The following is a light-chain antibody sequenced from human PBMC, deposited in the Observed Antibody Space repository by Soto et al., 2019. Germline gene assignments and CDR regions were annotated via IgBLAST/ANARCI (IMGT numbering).Light chain of an antibody. V-gene: IGKV2-30*01. CDR2: KVS. CDR3: MQGTHWPRT. CDR1: QSLVYTDGNTY. J-gene: IGKJ1*01. Sequence: VVMTQSPLSLPVTLGQPASISCRSSQSLVYTDGNTYLSWLQQRPGQSPRRLIYKVSNRDSGVPDRFSGSGSGTDFTLKISRVEAEDVGVYYCMQGTHWPRTFGQGTKVEIK.